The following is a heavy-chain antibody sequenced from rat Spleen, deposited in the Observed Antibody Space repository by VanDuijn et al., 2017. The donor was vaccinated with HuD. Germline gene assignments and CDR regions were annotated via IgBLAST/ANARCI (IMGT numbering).Heavy chain of an antibody. CDR2: ITNTGGST. V-gene: IGHV5-20*01. D-gene: IGHD1-10*01. Sequence: EVQLVESYGGLVQPGGSLELSCAASGFTFSDYYMAWVRQAPTRGLEWVASITNTGGSTYYPDSVKGRFTISRDNAKNTLYLQMDSLRSEDTATYYCAKGYNNYGWFAYWGQGTLVTVSS. CDR1: GFTFSDYY. CDR3: AKGYNNYGWFAY. J-gene: IGHJ3*01.